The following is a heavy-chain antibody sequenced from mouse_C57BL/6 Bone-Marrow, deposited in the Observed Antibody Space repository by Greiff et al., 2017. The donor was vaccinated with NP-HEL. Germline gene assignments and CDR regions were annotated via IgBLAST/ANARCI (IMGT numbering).Heavy chain of an antibody. J-gene: IGHJ3*01. V-gene: IGHV1-80*01. CDR2: IYPGDGDT. D-gene: IGHD1-1*01. CDR1: GYAFSSYW. CDR3: AREDFYYYGSSSWFAY. Sequence: QVQLKQSGAELVKPGASVKISCKASGYAFSSYWMNWVKQRPGKGLEWIGQIYPGDGDTNYNGKFKGKATLTADKSSSTAYMQLSSLTSEDSAVYFCAREDFYYYGSSSWFAYWGQGTLVTVSA.